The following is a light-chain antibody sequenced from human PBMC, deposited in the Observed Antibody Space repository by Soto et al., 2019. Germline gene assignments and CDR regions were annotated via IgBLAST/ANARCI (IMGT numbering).Light chain of an antibody. CDR1: SSDVGSYNL. V-gene: IGLV2-23*01. J-gene: IGLJ3*02. CDR3: CSYAGSRRV. Sequence: QSALTQPASVSGSPGQSITISCTGTSSDVGSYNLVSWYQQHPGKAPKLMIYEGSKRPSGVSNRFSGSKSGNTASLTISGLQDEDEADYYCCSYAGSRRVFGGGTKVTVL. CDR2: EGS.